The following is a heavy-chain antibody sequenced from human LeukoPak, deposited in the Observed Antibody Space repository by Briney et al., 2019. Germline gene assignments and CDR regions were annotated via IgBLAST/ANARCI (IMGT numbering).Heavy chain of an antibody. Sequence: SGGALRLSCSASGFSFSDYYMIWLGQAPGTGLDGLSIINGSSDRILYADSGKGRFTISRDNAKNSLFLQMDSLRAEDTAVYFCARDRDVRVVHAHYDAYAMWGQGTVVTVSS. CDR2: INGSSDRI. CDR1: GFSFSDYY. CDR3: ARDRDVRVVHAHYDAYAM. D-gene: IGHD2-15*01. V-gene: IGHV3-11*01. J-gene: IGHJ3*02.